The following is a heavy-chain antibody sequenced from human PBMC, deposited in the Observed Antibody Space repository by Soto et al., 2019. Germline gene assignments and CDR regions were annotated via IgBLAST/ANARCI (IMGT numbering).Heavy chain of an antibody. J-gene: IGHJ4*02. CDR1: GGTFSSYA. V-gene: IGHV1-69*01. Sequence: QVQLVQSGAEVKKPGSSVKVSCKASGGTFSSYAISWVRQAPGQGLEWMGGIIPIFGTANYAQKFQGRVTITADESTSTDYMELSSLRSEDTAVYYCARASNTIQLWPFDYWGQGTLVTVSS. CDR2: IIPIFGTA. D-gene: IGHD5-18*01. CDR3: ARASNTIQLWPFDY.